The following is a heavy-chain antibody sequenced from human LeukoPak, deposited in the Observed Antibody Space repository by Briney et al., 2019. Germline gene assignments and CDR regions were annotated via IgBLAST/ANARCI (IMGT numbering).Heavy chain of an antibody. CDR3: ARGGKATVVTM. CDR1: GGSINSYF. Sequence: SETLSLTCTVSGGSINSYFWSWIRQPAGKGLEWIGRIYSSGSTNYNPSLKSRVSMSVDTSKNQFSLKLTSVTAADTALYYCARGGKATVVTMWGQGILVTVSS. J-gene: IGHJ4*02. D-gene: IGHD4-23*01. CDR2: IYSSGST. V-gene: IGHV4-4*07.